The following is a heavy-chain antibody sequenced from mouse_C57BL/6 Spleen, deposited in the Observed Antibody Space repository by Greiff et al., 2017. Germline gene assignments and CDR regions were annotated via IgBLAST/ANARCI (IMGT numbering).Heavy chain of an antibody. Sequence: EVKVEEPGGGLVQPGGSMKLSCVASGFTFSNYWMNWVRQSPEKGLEWVAQIRLKSDNYATHYAESVKGRFTISRDDSKSSVYLQMNNLRAEDTGNYYCAFYYFDYWGQGTTLTVSS. CDR2: IRLKSDNYAT. CDR1: GFTFSNYW. CDR3: AFYYFDY. J-gene: IGHJ2*01. V-gene: IGHV6-3*01.